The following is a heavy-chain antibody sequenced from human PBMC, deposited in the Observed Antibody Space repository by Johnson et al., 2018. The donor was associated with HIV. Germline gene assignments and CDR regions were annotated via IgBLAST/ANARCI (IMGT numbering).Heavy chain of an antibody. CDR1: GFSISNYA. Sequence: QVQLVESGGGVVQPGRSLRLACVTSGFSISNYAMHWVRQAPGKGLEWVAVISNDGSFQYYTASVKGRFTISRANSKNSLYLQMNSLRAEDTAVYYCARGGVGAFEIWGQGTMVTVSS. J-gene: IGHJ3*02. CDR2: ISNDGSFQ. D-gene: IGHD1-26*01. CDR3: ARGGVGAFEI. V-gene: IGHV3-30*04.